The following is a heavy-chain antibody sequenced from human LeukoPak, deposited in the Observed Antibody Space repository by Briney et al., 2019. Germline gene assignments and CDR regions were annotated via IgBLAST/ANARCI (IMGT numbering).Heavy chain of an antibody. V-gene: IGHV3-23*01. J-gene: IGHJ4*02. CDR3: AKGGYCSGGSCYPALAYYFDY. CDR2: ISGSGGST. D-gene: IGHD2-15*01. Sequence: GGSLRLSCAASGFTFSSYAMSWVRQAPGKGLEWVSAISGSGGSTYYADSVKGRFTISRDNSKNTLYLQMNSLRAEDTAVYYCAKGGYCSGGSCYPALAYYFDYWGQGTLVTVSS. CDR1: GFTFSSYA.